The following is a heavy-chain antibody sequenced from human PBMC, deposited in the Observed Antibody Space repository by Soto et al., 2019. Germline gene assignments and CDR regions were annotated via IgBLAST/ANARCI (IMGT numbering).Heavy chain of an antibody. CDR3: ARDYDILTGYSNFDY. Sequence: PGGSLRLSCAASGFTFSSYAMHWVRQAPGKGLEWVAVISYDGSNKYYADSVKGRFTISRDNSKNTLYLQMNSLRAEDTAVYYCARDYDILTGYSNFDYWGQGTLVTVSS. CDR2: ISYDGSNK. D-gene: IGHD3-9*01. CDR1: GFTFSSYA. V-gene: IGHV3-30-3*01. J-gene: IGHJ4*02.